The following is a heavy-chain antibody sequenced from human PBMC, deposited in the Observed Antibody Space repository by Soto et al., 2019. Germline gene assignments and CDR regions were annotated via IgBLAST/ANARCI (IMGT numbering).Heavy chain of an antibody. CDR2: VSGSGGST. Sequence: GSLRISYEASGVKFSSYTMSWVRQAPGKGLEWISAVSGSGGSTDYADSVKGRFTISRDNSKNTLYLQMNSLRAEDTALYYCAKESYNRRTDFDYWGQGTLVTAPQ. J-gene: IGHJ4*02. CDR3: AKESYNRRTDFDY. D-gene: IGHD3-10*01. CDR1: GVKFSSYT. V-gene: IGHV3-23*01.